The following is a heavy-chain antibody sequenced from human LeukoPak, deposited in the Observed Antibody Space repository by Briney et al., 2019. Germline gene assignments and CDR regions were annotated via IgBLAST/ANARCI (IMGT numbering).Heavy chain of an antibody. V-gene: IGHV4-30-4*08. CDR1: GGSISSGDYY. CDR2: IYYSGST. CDR3: ARVVPAAIGGDFGY. D-gene: IGHD2-2*01. J-gene: IGHJ4*02. Sequence: SETLSLTCTVSGGSISSGDYYWSWIRQPPGKGLEWIGYIYYSGSTYYNPSLKSRVTISVDTSKNQFSLKLSSVTAADTAVYYCARVVPAAIGGDFGYWGQGTLVTVSS.